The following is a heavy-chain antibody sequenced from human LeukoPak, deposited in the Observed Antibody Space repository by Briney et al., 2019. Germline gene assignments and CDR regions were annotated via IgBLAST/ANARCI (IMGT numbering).Heavy chain of an antibody. CDR2: IIYSGNT. Sequence: SETLSLTCTVSGGSISSSDYFWTWIRQPPGKGLEWIGYIIYSGNTYYNPSLKSRVTMSLDKSKNQFSLKLRSVTAADTAIYYCARDGDFYYAMDVWGQGTTVTVSS. V-gene: IGHV4-30-4*01. D-gene: IGHD3-16*01. CDR3: ARDGDFYYAMDV. J-gene: IGHJ6*02. CDR1: GGSISSSDYF.